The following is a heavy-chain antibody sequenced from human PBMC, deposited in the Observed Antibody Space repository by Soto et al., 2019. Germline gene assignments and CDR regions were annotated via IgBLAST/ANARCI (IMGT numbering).Heavy chain of an antibody. Sequence: PSETLSLTCAVYGGSFSYYSWTWIRQPPGKGLEWIGEINDSGSTNYTPSLERRVTISRDTSKNRFSLKPSSVTAADTAVYYCARGSHKLHSYDSSGFYHYVDYWGQGSLVTVSS. CDR3: ARGSHKLHSYDSSGFYHYVDY. CDR2: INDSGST. CDR1: GGSFSYYS. D-gene: IGHD3-22*01. J-gene: IGHJ4*02. V-gene: IGHV4-34*01.